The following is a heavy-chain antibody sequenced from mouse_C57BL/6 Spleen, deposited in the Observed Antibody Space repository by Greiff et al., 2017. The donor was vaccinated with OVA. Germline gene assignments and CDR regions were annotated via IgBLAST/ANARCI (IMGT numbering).Heavy chain of an antibody. CDR1: GYSFTSYY. D-gene: IGHD2-3*01. J-gene: IGHJ3*01. CDR2: IYPGSGNT. Sequence: VQLQQSGPELVKPGASVKIYCKASGYSFTSYYIHWVKQRPGQGLEWIGWIYPGSGNTKYNEKFKGKATLTADTSSSTAYMQLSSLTSEDSAVYYCARDGYSSWFAYWGQGTLVTVSA. V-gene: IGHV1-66*01. CDR3: ARDGYSSWFAY.